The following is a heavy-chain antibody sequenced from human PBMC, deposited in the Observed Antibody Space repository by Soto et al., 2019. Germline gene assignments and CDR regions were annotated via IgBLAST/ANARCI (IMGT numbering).Heavy chain of an antibody. D-gene: IGHD2-21*02. CDR1: GDSIGGVGY. V-gene: IGHV4-31*03. CDR3: ARSGVTGIVIPSHWFDP. J-gene: IGHJ5*02. Sequence: SETLSLTCTVSGDSIGGVGYWSWIRQFPGRGLEWIGCISSSGSTYYNPAPNNRISLSLDTSQNQFSLKLLSVTAADTAIYYCARSGVTGIVIPSHWFDPWGQGTLVTVSS. CDR2: ISSSGST.